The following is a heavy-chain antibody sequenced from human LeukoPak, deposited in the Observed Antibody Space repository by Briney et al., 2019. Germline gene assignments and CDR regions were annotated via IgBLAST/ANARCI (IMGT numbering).Heavy chain of an antibody. J-gene: IGHJ6*02. CDR3: VRGYSFGPYGMDV. Sequence: GGSLRLSCAASGSTFSSYAMSWVRQAPGKGLEWVSAISGSGGSTYYADSVKGRFTISRDNSKNTLYLQMSSLRAEDTAVYFCVRGYSFGPYGMDVWGQGTTVTVSS. CDR1: GSTFSSYA. CDR2: ISGSGGST. D-gene: IGHD2-15*01. V-gene: IGHV3-23*01.